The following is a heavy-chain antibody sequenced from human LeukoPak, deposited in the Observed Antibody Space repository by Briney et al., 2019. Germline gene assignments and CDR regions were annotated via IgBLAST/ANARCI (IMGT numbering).Heavy chain of an antibody. Sequence: GGSLRLSCAASGFTFSSYGMHWVRQAPGQGLEWMGWINPNSGGTNYAQKFQGRVTMTRDTSISTAYMELSRLRSDDTAVYYCAREFIIASVDTARAAWFDPWGQGTLVTVSS. CDR2: INPNSGGT. J-gene: IGHJ5*02. CDR3: AREFIIASVDTARAAWFDP. V-gene: IGHV1-2*02. D-gene: IGHD5-18*01. CDR1: GFTFSSYG.